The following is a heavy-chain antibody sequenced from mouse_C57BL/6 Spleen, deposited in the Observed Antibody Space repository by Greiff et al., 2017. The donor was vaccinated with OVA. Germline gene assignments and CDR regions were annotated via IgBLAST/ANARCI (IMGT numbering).Heavy chain of an antibody. CDR2: IYPGDGDT. J-gene: IGHJ3*01. D-gene: IGHD3-2*02. Sequence: VQLQQPGAELVKPGASVKISCKASGYAFSSYWMNWVKQRPGKGLEWIGQIYPGDGDTNYNGKFKGKATLTADKSSSTAYMQLSSLTSEDSAVYFCARLDSSGYGFAYWGQGTLVTVSA. CDR1: GYAFSSYW. V-gene: IGHV1-80*01. CDR3: ARLDSSGYGFAY.